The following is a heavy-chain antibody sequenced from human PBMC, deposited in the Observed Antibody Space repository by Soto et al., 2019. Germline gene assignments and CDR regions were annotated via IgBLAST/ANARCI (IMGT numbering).Heavy chain of an antibody. Sequence: GESLKISCKGSGYSFTSYWISWVRQMPGKGLEWMGRIDPSYSYTNYSPSFQGHVTISADLSISSAYLQWSSLKASDTAMYYCARRARYYDSSGYYHRHYYDYGMDVWGQGTTATLSS. CDR3: ARRARYYDSSGYYHRHYYDYGMDV. V-gene: IGHV5-10-1*01. D-gene: IGHD3-22*01. J-gene: IGHJ6*02. CDR1: GYSFTSYW. CDR2: IDPSYSYT.